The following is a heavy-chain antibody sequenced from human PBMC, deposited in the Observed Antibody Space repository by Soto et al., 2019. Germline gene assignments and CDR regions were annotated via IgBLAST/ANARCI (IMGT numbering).Heavy chain of an antibody. V-gene: IGHV2-5*02. D-gene: IGHD2-2*01. CDR1: GFSLSTSGMG. CDR2: IYWDDDK. CDR3: AHSRLVPAAIAWFDP. J-gene: IGHJ5*02. Sequence: QITLKESGPTLVKPTQTLTLTCTFSGFSLSTSGMGVGWIRQPPGKGLEWLALIYWDDDKPYSPSLKSRPTITKDTSKNQVVLTMTNMDPVDTATYYCAHSRLVPAAIAWFDPWCQGTLVTVSS.